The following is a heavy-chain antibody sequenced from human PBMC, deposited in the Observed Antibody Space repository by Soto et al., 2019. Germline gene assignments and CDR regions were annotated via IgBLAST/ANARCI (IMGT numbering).Heavy chain of an antibody. CDR3: ASLPPLLNWFDP. D-gene: IGHD3-10*01. V-gene: IGHV4-59*08. Sequence: SETLSLTCTVSGGSISSYYWSWIRQPPGKGLEWIGYIYYSGGTNYNPSLKSRVTISVDTSKNQFSLKLSSVTAADTAVYYCASLPPLLNWFDPWGQGTLVTVSS. J-gene: IGHJ5*02. CDR2: IYYSGGT. CDR1: GGSISSYY.